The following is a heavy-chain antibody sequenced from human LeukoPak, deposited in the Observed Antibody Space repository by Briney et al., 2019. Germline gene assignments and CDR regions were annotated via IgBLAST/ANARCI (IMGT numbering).Heavy chain of an antibody. D-gene: IGHD4-17*01. J-gene: IGHJ4*02. CDR2: ISSSGSTI. CDR1: GFTFSDYY. CDR3: ARDRLTVTTDFDY. V-gene: IGHV3-11*01. Sequence: PGGSLRLSCAASGFTFSDYYMSWIRQAPGKGPEWVSYISSSGSTIYYADSVKGRFTISRDNAKNSLYLQMNSLRAEDTAVYYCARDRLTVTTDFDYWGQGTLVTVSS.